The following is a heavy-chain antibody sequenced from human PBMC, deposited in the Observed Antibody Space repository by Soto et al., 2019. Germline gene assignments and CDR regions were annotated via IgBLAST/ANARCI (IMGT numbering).Heavy chain of an antibody. V-gene: IGHV3-48*03. D-gene: IGHD2-2*01. Sequence: LRLSFVASEFTFSSYEMNWVRQAPGKGLEWVSYISSSAIYYADSVRGRFTISRDNAKNSLFLQLNSLRAEDTAVYYCARDLTGYAMDVWGQGTTVTVSS. CDR3: ARDLTGYAMDV. CDR2: ISSSAI. CDR1: EFTFSSYE. J-gene: IGHJ6*02.